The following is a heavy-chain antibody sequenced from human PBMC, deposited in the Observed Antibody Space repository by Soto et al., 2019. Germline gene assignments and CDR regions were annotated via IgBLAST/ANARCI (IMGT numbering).Heavy chain of an antibody. D-gene: IGHD3-9*01. CDR3: ARIILTGYYGLEP. Sequence: QVQLQESGPGLVKPSETLSLTCSVSGDSLTSDYWTWVRQPPGKGLEWIGYIYYTGETNYNPSLKSRVTISMDLSKNQFSLELRSLTAADTAVYYCARIILTGYYGLEPWGQGTLVIVSA. V-gene: IGHV4-59*01. J-gene: IGHJ5*02. CDR2: IYYTGET. CDR1: GDSLTSDY.